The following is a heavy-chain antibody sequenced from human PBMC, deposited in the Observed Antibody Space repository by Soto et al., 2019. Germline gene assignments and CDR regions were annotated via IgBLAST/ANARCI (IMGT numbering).Heavy chain of an antibody. V-gene: IGHV1-18*04. CDR3: ARDYDWTFEY. CDR1: GFTFTSYG. CDR2: IGAYNGNT. J-gene: IGHJ4*02. Sequence: GASVKVSCKASGFTFTSYGFSWVRQAPGQGLEWMGWIGAYNGNTNYAQKFQGRVTVTTDTSTNTAYMELRSLRSDDTAVYYCARDYDWTFEYRGQGTLVTVSS. D-gene: IGHD1-20*01.